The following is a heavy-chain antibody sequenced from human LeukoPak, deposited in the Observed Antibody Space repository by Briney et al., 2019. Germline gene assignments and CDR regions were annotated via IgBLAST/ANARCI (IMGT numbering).Heavy chain of an antibody. J-gene: IGHJ4*02. CDR2: ISYDGSNK. CDR1: GFPFSSYG. V-gene: IGHV3-30*18. D-gene: IGHD1-14*01. CDR3: AKDPGPEDY. Sequence: PGRSLRLSCPASGFPFSSYGMHWVRQAPGKGLEGVAVISYDGSNKYYADSVKGRFTISRDNSKNTLYLQMNSLRAEDTAVYYCAKDPGPEDYWGQGTLVTVSS.